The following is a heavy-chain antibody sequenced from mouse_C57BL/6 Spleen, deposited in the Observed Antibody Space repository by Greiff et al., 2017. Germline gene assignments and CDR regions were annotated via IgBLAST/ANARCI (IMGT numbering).Heavy chain of an antibody. CDR2: INPNNGGT. V-gene: IGHV1-18*01. J-gene: IGHJ1*03. Sequence: VQLQQSGPELVKPGASVKIPCKASGYTFTDYNMDWVKQSHGKSLEWIGDINPNNGGTIYNQKFKGKATLTVDKSSSTAYMELRSLTSEDTAVYYCARSSTTVVDWYFDVWGTGTTVTVSS. CDR1: GYTFTDYN. D-gene: IGHD1-1*01. CDR3: ARSSTTVVDWYFDV.